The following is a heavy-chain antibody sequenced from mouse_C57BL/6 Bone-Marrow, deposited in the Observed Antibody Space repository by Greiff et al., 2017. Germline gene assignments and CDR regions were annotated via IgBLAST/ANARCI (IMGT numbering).Heavy chain of an antibody. CDR2: IDPANGNT. D-gene: IGHD1-1*01. J-gene: IGHJ2*01. CDR3: ARSVHYYGSSFDY. Sequence: EVQLQQSVAELVRPGASVKLSCTASGFNIKNTYMHWVKQRPEQGLEWIGRIDPANGNTKYAPKFQGKATITADTSSNTAYLQLSSLTTEHSALYYCARSVHYYGSSFDYWGQGTTLTVSS. V-gene: IGHV14-3*01. CDR1: GFNIKNTY.